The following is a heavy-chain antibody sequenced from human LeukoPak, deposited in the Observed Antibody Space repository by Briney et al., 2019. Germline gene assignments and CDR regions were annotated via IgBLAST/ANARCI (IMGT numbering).Heavy chain of an antibody. CDR3: VKDVGRLWQYLDV. V-gene: IGHV3-43*01. CDR2: INWDGSST. J-gene: IGHJ6*03. Sequence: GGSLRLSCAASGFSFGARSMHWVRQAPGKGLEWVAVINWDGSSTSSADTVKGRFAISRDNSKDSLYLEMNNLKSEDTAVYYCVKDVGRLWQYLDVWDNGTTVIVSS. CDR1: GFSFGARS. D-gene: IGHD1-14*01.